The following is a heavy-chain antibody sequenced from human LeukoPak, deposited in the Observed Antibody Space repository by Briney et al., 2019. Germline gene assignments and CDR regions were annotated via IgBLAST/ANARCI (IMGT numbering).Heavy chain of an antibody. V-gene: IGHV1-69*05. J-gene: IGHJ3*02. Sequence: SVKVSCKASGGTFSSYAISWVRQAPGQGLEWMGGIIPIFGTANYTQKFQGRVTITTDESTSTAYMELSSLRSEDTAVYYCARAPYLKTHDYGDYEVDAFDIWGQGTMVTVSS. CDR3: ARAPYLKTHDYGDYEVDAFDI. CDR1: GGTFSSYA. D-gene: IGHD4-17*01. CDR2: IIPIFGTA.